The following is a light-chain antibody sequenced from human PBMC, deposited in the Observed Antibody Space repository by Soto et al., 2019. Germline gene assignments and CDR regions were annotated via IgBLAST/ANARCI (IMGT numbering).Light chain of an antibody. V-gene: IGKV3-20*01. CDR1: QSVSSSY. Sequence: EIVLTQSPGTLSLSPGERATLSCRASQSVSSSYLAWYQQKPGQAPRLLIYGASSRATGIPDRFTGSGSGTDFTLAISGLETESCAVYECEPDCNSPFGEGTKVEIK. CDR3: EPDCNSP. J-gene: IGKJ1*01. CDR2: GAS.